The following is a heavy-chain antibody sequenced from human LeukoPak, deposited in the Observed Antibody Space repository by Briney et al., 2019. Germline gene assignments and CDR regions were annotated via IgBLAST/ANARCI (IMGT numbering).Heavy chain of an antibody. D-gene: IGHD6-6*01. Sequence: TGGSLRLSCAASGFTFSSYWMSWVRQAPGKGLEWVANIKQDGSEKYYVDSVKGRFTISRDNAKNSLYLQMNSLRAEDTAVYYCAREASSSFPKEALVNYYYMDVWGKGTTVTVSS. CDR2: IKQDGSEK. J-gene: IGHJ6*03. V-gene: IGHV3-7*01. CDR1: GFTFSSYW. CDR3: AREASSSFPKEALVNYYYMDV.